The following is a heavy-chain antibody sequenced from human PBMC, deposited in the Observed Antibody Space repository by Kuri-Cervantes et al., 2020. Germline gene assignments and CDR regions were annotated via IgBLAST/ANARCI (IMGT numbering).Heavy chain of an antibody. Sequence: GESLKISCAASGFTVSSNYMSWVRQAPGKGLEWVSVIYSGGSTYYAGSVKGRFTISRDNAKSSLYLQMNSLRAEDTAVYYCWVLFAGYWGQGTLVTVSS. V-gene: IGHV3-53*01. CDR1: GFTVSSNY. CDR2: IYSGGST. CDR3: WVLFAGY. D-gene: IGHD2-21*01. J-gene: IGHJ4*02.